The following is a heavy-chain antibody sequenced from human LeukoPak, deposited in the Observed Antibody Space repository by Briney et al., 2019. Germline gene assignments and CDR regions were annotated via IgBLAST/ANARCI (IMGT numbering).Heavy chain of an antibody. CDR2: IIPIFGTA. CDR1: GGTFSSYA. CDR3: ARTLAVASHYYYMDV. J-gene: IGHJ6*03. Sequence: GASVKVSCTASGGTFSSYAISWVRQAPGQGLEWMGGIIPIFGTANYAQKFQGRVTITADESTSTAYMELSSLRSEDTAVYYCARTLAVASHYYYMDVWGKGTTVTISS. V-gene: IGHV1-69*13. D-gene: IGHD6-19*01.